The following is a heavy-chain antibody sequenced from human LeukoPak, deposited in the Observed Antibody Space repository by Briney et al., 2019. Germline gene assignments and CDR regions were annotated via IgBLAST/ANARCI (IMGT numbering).Heavy chain of an antibody. CDR1: GFTFSSYA. CDR2: ISGSGGST. Sequence: GGFLRLSCAASGFTFSSYAKSWVRQAPGKGLEWVSAISGSGGSTYYADSVKGRFTISRDNSKNTPYLQMNSLRAEDTAVYYCAKVSTVVVITLYYFDYWGQGTLVTVSS. CDR3: AKVSTVVVITLYYFDY. D-gene: IGHD3-22*01. J-gene: IGHJ4*02. V-gene: IGHV3-23*01.